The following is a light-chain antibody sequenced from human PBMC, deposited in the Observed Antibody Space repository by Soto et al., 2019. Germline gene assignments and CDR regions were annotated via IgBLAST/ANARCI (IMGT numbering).Light chain of an antibody. CDR1: SSNIGSNT. CDR2: SNN. V-gene: IGLV1-44*01. J-gene: IGLJ1*01. CDR3: AAWDDSLNGFYV. Sequence: QSVLTQPPSASGTPGQRVTISCSGSSSNIGSNTVNWYQQLPGTAPKLLIYSNNQRPSGVPDRFSGSKSGTSASLAISGPQSGDEADYYCAAWDDSLNGFYVFGTGTKVTVL.